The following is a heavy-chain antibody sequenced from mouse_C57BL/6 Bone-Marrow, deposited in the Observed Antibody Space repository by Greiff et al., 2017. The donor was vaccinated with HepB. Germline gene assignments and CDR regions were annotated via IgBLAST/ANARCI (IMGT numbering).Heavy chain of an antibody. Sequence: EVQRVESGGDLVKPGGSLKLSCAASGFTFSSYGMSWVRQTPDKRLEWVATISSGGSYTYYPDSVKGRFTISRDNAKNTLYLQMSSLKSEDTAMYYCARPHDYWFAYWGQGTLVTVSA. V-gene: IGHV5-6*01. D-gene: IGHD2-4*01. CDR1: GFTFSSYG. J-gene: IGHJ3*01. CDR2: ISSGGSYT. CDR3: ARPHDYWFAY.